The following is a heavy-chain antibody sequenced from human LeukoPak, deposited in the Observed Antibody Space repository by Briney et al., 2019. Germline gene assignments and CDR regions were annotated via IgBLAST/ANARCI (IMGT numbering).Heavy chain of an antibody. CDR1: GGSLSSYY. CDR2: IYYSGST. J-gene: IGHJ6*02. CDR3: ARLDSYYYYGMDV. V-gene: IGHV4-59*08. Sequence: SETLSLTCTVSGGSLSSYYWSLIRQPPGKGLEWIGYIYYSGSTNYNPSLKSRVTISVDTSKNQFSLKLSSVTAADTAVYYCARLDSYYYYGMDVWGQGTTVTVSS. D-gene: IGHD3-22*01.